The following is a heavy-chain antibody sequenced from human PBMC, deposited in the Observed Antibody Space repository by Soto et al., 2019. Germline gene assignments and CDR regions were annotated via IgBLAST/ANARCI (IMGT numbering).Heavy chain of an antibody. D-gene: IGHD1-20*01. Sequence: QLVESGGGVIQPGGSLRLSCVVSGFTVIGNYMTWVRQAPGKGLEWVSVLYSGGSTYYADSVKGRFTISRDDSKNTLYLQMSNLRAEDTAVYYCARGAYNRAYDMWGQGTVVTVSS. CDR3: ARGAYNRAYDM. J-gene: IGHJ3*02. CDR2: LYSGGST. CDR1: GFTVIGNY. V-gene: IGHV3-53*01.